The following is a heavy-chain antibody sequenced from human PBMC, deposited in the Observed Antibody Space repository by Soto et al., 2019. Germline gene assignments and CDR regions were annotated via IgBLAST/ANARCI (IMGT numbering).Heavy chain of an antibody. D-gene: IGHD3-9*01. V-gene: IGHV1-2*02. CDR2: INPNSGAT. Sequence: QVQMVQSGAEVKEPGASVNVSCKTSGYTFSNYYIHWVRQAPGQGLEWMGGINPNSGATDYPQNFQGRVTMTRDTSISTVYMELNRLTSDDTAVYYCVKDVWVRHYDFLTPYSHYGMDVWGQGTTVTVSS. CDR1: GYTFSNYY. CDR3: VKDVWVRHYDFLTPYSHYGMDV. J-gene: IGHJ6*02.